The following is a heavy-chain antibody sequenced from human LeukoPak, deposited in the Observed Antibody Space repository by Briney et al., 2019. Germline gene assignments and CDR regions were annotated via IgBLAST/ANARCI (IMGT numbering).Heavy chain of an antibody. CDR1: GFTFSSSA. J-gene: IGHJ3*02. CDR2: ISGSGSGGST. Sequence: PGGSLRLSCAASGFTFSSSAMSWVRQAPGKGLEWVSSISGSGSGGSTYYADSVKGRFTISRDNSKNTLYLQMNSLRAEDTAVYYCAKSNGYGLVDIWGQGTMVTVSS. CDR3: AKSNGYGLVDI. D-gene: IGHD3-10*01. V-gene: IGHV3-23*01.